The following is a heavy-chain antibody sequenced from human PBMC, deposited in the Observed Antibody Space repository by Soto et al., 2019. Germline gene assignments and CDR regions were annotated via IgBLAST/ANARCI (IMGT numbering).Heavy chain of an antibody. V-gene: IGHV3-21*01. CDR3: ARDRACGDSEVTEFDP. J-gene: IGHJ5*02. CDR2: ISSSSRYI. Sequence: GGSLTLSCAVSGFIFSSYSMNWVRQAPGKGLEWVSSISSSSRYIYYAGSVTGRFTISRDNAKNSLYLQMNSLRAEDTAVYYCARDRACGDSEVTEFDPWGQGTLVTVSS. D-gene: IGHD4-17*01. CDR1: GFIFSSYS.